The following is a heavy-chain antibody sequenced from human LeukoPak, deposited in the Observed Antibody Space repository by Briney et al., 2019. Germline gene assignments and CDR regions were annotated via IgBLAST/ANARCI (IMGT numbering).Heavy chain of an antibody. J-gene: IGHJ4*02. CDR3: AKDGTTTITFDY. V-gene: IGHV3-23*01. D-gene: IGHD1-1*01. Sequence: GGSLRLSCVASGFTFSSYAMSWVRQAPGKGLEWVSVISGSGGSTYYRDSVKGRFTISRVNSKNTVYLQMNSLRAEDTAVYYCAKDGTTTITFDYWGQGTLVAVSS. CDR1: GFTFSSYA. CDR2: ISGSGGST.